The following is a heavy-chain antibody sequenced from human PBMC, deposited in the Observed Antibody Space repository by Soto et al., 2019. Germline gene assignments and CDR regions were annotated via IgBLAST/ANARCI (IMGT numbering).Heavy chain of an antibody. CDR3: ARRGTMVRGVMQH. CDR2: IYHSGST. Sequence: QVELQESGPGLVKPSGTLSLTCAVSGGSISSDNWWSWVRQRPGKGLEWIGEIYHSGSTDYNPSLKSRVTISADKSKNQCSLKLNSVTAADTAVYYCARRGTMVRGVMQHWGQGTLVTLSS. D-gene: IGHD3-10*01. V-gene: IGHV4-4*02. J-gene: IGHJ1*01. CDR1: GGSISSDNW.